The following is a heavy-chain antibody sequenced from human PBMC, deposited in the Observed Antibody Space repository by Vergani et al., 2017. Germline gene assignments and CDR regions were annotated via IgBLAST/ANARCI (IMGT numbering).Heavy chain of an antibody. CDR2: IYTSGST. J-gene: IGHJ4*02. Sequence: QVQLQESGPRLVRPSQTLSLTCTVSGGSISSGSYYWSWIRQPAGKGLEWIGRIYTSGSTNYNPSLKSRVTISVDTSKNQFSLKLSSVTAADTAVYYCASIAVADTVDYWGQGTLVTVSS. CDR1: GGSISSGSYY. V-gene: IGHV4-61*02. D-gene: IGHD6-19*01. CDR3: ASIAVADTVDY.